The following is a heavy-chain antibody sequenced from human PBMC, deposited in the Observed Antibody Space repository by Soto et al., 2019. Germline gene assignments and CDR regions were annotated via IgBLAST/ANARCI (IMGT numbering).Heavy chain of an antibody. V-gene: IGHV4-59*08. D-gene: IGHD1-26*01. Sequence: QVQLQESGPGLVKPSETLSLSCTVSGGSISSYYWSWFRQSPGKRMEWIGYVHHSWGSSYNPSLQSRVAISLDTSKSKFSLKVTSVTATDTAGYYFARQGCGPLHGLVAGWGQGTTVTVSS. CDR2: VHHSWGS. CDR3: ARQGCGPLHGLVAG. J-gene: IGHJ6*02. CDR1: GGSISSYY.